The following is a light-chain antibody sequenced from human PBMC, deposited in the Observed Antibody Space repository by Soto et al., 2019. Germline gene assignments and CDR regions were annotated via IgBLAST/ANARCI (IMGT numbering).Light chain of an antibody. CDR3: QQRTDWRYT. J-gene: IGKJ2*01. CDR1: QSVGTY. V-gene: IGKV3-11*01. Sequence: EIVLTQSPATLSLSPGERATLSCRASQSVGTYLAWYQQRPGQAPRLLIYTASARATGVPARFSGSGFGTDFTITSSRLEHDDFAVYYCQQRTDWRYTFGQGPKVDIK. CDR2: TAS.